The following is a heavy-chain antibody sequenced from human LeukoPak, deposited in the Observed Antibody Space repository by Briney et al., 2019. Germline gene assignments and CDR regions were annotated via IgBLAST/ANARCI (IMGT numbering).Heavy chain of an antibody. Sequence: GGSLRLSCAASGFTLSSYPMSWVRQAPGKGLEWASIISTDSTYTFYAHSVKGRFTISRDNSKDTLYLQMSSLRVEDTAVYFCAKGEGYCGGGTCYRYFDSWGQGTLVTVSS. CDR1: GFTLSSYP. D-gene: IGHD2-15*01. V-gene: IGHV3-23*01. CDR2: ISTDSTYT. J-gene: IGHJ4*02. CDR3: AKGEGYCGGGTCYRYFDS.